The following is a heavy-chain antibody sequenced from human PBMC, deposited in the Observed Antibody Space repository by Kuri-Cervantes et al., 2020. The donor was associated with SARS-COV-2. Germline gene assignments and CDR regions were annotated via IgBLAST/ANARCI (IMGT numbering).Heavy chain of an antibody. Sequence: SETLSLTCAVYGGSFSGYYWSWIRQPPGKGLEWIGEINHSGSTNYNPSLKSRVTIPVDTSKNQFSLKLSSVTAADTAVYYCARGDTFGGVIASYNWFDPWGQGTLVTVSS. D-gene: IGHD3-16*02. CDR2: INHSGST. V-gene: IGHV4-34*01. CDR3: ARGDTFGGVIASYNWFDP. J-gene: IGHJ5*02. CDR1: GGSFSGYY.